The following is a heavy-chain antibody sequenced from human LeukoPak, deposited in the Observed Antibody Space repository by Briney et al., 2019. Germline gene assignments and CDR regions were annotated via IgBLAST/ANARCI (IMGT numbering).Heavy chain of an antibody. Sequence: PGGSLLLSCAASGFTFSSYAMSWVRPAPGKGLEGVSAISGSGGSTYYADSVKGRFTISRDNSKNTLYLQMNSLRAEDTAVYYCAKDRFRTTGTSSMDVWGKGTTVTVSS. CDR2: ISGSGGST. V-gene: IGHV3-23*01. J-gene: IGHJ6*04. D-gene: IGHD1-1*01. CDR1: GFTFSSYA. CDR3: AKDRFRTTGTSSMDV.